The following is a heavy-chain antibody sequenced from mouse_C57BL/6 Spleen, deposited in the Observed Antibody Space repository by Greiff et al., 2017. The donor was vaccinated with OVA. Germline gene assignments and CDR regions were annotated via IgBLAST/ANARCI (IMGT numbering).Heavy chain of an antibody. J-gene: IGHJ2*01. Sequence: EVKLMESGGGLVKPGGSLKLSCAASGFTFSDYGMHWVRQAPEKGLEWVAYISSGSSTIYYADTVKGRFTISRDNAKNTLFLQMTSLRSEDTAMYYCASGGGFDYWGQGTTLTVSS. CDR1: GFTFSDYG. CDR3: ASGGGFDY. V-gene: IGHV5-17*01. CDR2: ISSGSSTI.